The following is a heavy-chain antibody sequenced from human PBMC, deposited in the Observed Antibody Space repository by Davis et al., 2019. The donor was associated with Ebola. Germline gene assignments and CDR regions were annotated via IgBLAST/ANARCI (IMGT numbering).Heavy chain of an antibody. CDR2: ISGSGGST. Sequence: GESLKISCAASGFTFSSYWMHWVRQAPGKGLVWVSTISGSGGSTSYADSVKGRFTVSRDNSKNTVYLQMSSLRAEDTAIYYCAKDRSRESFDHWGQGTLVTVSS. CDR1: GFTFSSYW. J-gene: IGHJ4*02. CDR3: AKDRSRESFDH. V-gene: IGHV3-23*01. D-gene: IGHD2-2*01.